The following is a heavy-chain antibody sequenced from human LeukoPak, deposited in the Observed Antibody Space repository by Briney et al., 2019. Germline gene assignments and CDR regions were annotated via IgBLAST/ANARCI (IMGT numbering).Heavy chain of an antibody. J-gene: IGHJ6*03. D-gene: IGHD6-13*01. CDR3: AREDSSSWYLDYYYYYMDV. Sequence: SQTLSLTCTVSGGSISSGSYYWSWIRQPAGKGLKWIGRIYTSGSTNYNPSLKSRVTISVDTSKDQFPLKLSSVTAADTAVYYCAREDSSSWYLDYYYYYMDVWGKGTTVTVSS. CDR2: IYTSGST. CDR1: GGSISSGSYY. V-gene: IGHV4-61*02.